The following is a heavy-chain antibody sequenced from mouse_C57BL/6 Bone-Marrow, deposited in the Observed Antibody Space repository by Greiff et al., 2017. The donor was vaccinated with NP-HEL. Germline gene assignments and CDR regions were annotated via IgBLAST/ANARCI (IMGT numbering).Heavy chain of an antibody. V-gene: IGHV1-81*01. CDR1: GYTFTSYG. CDR3: ARPYGSSYCYAMDY. D-gene: IGHD1-1*01. CDR2: IYPRSGNT. J-gene: IGHJ4*01. Sequence: LQESGAELARPGASVKLSCKASGYTFTSYGISWVKQRTGQGLEWIGEIYPRSGNTYYNEKFKGKATLTADKSSSTAYMELRSLTSEDSAVYFCARPYGSSYCYAMDYWGQGTSVTVSS.